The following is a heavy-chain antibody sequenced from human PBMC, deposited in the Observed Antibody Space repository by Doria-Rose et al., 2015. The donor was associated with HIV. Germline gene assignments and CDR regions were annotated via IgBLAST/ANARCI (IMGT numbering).Heavy chain of an antibody. Sequence: ESGPVLVKPTETLTLTCTVSGVSLSSPGMGVSWIRQPPGKALEWLANIFSDDERSYKTSLKSRLTISSGTSKSKVVLTMTDMDPVDTATYYCARIKSSRWYHKYYFDFWGQGTLVIVSA. CDR2: IFSDDER. CDR1: GVSLSSPGMG. CDR3: ARIKSSRWYHKYYFDF. D-gene: IGHD6-13*01. V-gene: IGHV2-26*01. J-gene: IGHJ4*02.